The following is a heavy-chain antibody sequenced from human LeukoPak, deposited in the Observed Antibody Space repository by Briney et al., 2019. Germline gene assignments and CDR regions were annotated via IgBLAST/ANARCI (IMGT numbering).Heavy chain of an antibody. V-gene: IGHV4-4*07. J-gene: IGHJ6*03. CDR1: GGSISSYY. Sequence: SETLSLTCTVSGGSISSYYWSWIRQPAGKGLEWIGRIYTSGSTDYNPSLKSRVTMSVDTSKNQFSLKLSSVTAADTAVYYCASDPSNYYYMDVWGKGTTVTVSS. CDR3: ASDPSNYYYMDV. CDR2: IYTSGST.